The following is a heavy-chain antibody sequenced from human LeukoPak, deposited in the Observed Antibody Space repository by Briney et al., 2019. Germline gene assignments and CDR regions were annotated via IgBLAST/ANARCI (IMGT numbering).Heavy chain of an antibody. CDR1: GGSISSTGHY. D-gene: IGHD4-17*01. J-gene: IGHJ4*02. V-gene: IGHV4-39*07. CDR3: ARSATVTTGYFDY. Sequence: SEILSLTCSVSGGSISSTGHYWGWIRQSPEKGLDWIGSIYSNGNTYYNPSVKSRVTMSVDTSKNQFSLKLTSMTAAETAVYYCARSATVTTGYFDYWGQGALVTVSS. CDR2: IYSNGNT.